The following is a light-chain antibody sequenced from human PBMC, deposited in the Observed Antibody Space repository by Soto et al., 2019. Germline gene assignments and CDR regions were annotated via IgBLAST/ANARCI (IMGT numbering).Light chain of an antibody. CDR1: SGSVSTSYY. Sequence: QTVVTQEPSFLVSPGRTVTLTCGLSSGSVSTSYYPSWYQQTPGQAPRTLIYSTNTRSSGVPDRFSGSILGNKAALTITGAQADDESDYYCVLYMGSGIWVFGGGTMLTVL. CDR2: STN. V-gene: IGLV8-61*01. J-gene: IGLJ3*02. CDR3: VLYMGSGIWV.